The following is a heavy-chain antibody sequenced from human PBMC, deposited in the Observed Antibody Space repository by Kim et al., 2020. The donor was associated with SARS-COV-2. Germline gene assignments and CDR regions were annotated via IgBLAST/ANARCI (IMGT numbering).Heavy chain of an antibody. V-gene: IGHV3-21*01. Sequence: DSVKGRITISRDNAKKSLYLQMNSLRAEDTAVYYCARERGYSSSSRFDPWGQGTLVTVSS. CDR3: ARERGYSSSSRFDP. D-gene: IGHD6-13*01. J-gene: IGHJ5*02.